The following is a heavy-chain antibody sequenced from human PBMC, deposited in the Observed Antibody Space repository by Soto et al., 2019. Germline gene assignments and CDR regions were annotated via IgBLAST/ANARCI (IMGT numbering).Heavy chain of an antibody. D-gene: IGHD5-18*01. J-gene: IGHJ4*02. CDR3: ARVGWIPV. CDR2: IYYSGST. CDR1: GGSIRSGDNY. Sequence: QVQLQESGPGLVKPSQTLSLTCTVSGGSIRSGDNYWSWIRQPPGKGLEWIGYIYYSGSTDYNPSLQSRVTISVDTSKNQFSLRLTSVTAADTAVYYCARVGWIPVWDQGTLVTVSS. V-gene: IGHV4-30-4*01.